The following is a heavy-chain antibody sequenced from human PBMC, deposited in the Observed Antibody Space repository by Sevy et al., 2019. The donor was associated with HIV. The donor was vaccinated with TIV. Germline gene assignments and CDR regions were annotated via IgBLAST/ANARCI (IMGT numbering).Heavy chain of an antibody. V-gene: IGHV3-7*03. Sequence: GGSLRLSCAVSGFSFDSYGMTWVRQAPGKGLEWVANIKQDGSDKYYMESVKGRFNISRDNTKNSLYLQPNSLRAEDTAVYYCARSWDYWGQMGYWGQGTLVTVSS. CDR2: IKQDGSDK. CDR3: ARSWDYWGQMGY. D-gene: IGHD7-27*01. CDR1: GFSFDSYG. J-gene: IGHJ4*02.